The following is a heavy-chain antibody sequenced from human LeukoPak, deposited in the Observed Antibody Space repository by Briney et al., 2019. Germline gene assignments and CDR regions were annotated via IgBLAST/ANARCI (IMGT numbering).Heavy chain of an antibody. D-gene: IGHD1-26*01. CDR2: INPNNGGT. V-gene: IGHV1-2*02. J-gene: IGHJ4*02. Sequence: ASVKVSCKASGYTFTANYIHWVRQAPGQGLQWMGWINPNNGGTYYVQKFQGRVTMTRDTSISTVYMELSRLTPDDTAVYYCVREGMGSGTYYADYWGQGTLVTVSS. CDR1: GYTFTANY. CDR3: VREGMGSGTYYADY.